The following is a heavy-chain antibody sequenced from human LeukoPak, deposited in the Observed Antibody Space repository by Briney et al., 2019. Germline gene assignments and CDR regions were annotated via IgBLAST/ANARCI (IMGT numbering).Heavy chain of an antibody. J-gene: IGHJ6*02. D-gene: IGHD6-13*01. Sequence: SETLSLTCTVSGGSISSSSYYWGWIRQPPGKGLEWIGYIYYSGSTNYNPSLKSRVTISVDTSKNQFSLKLSSVTAADTAVYYCARGAAAGGEYYYYGMDVWGQGTTVTVSS. CDR2: IYYSGST. CDR1: GGSISSSSYY. CDR3: ARGAAAGGEYYYYGMDV. V-gene: IGHV4-61*05.